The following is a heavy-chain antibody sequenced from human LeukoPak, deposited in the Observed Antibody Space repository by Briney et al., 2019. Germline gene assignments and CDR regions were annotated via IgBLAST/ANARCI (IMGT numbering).Heavy chain of an antibody. CDR1: GLTVSSNY. V-gene: IGHV3-53*01. CDR3: ARDEPGYCSGGSCYEMGDY. J-gene: IGHJ4*02. Sequence: GRSLSLSCPPSGLTVSSNYMCSVRQAPGKGLEWDSVIYSGGSKYYADSVKGRFTISRDNSKNTLYLQMNSLRAEDTAVYYCARDEPGYCSGGSCYEMGDYWGQGTLVTVSS. CDR2: IYSGGSK. D-gene: IGHD2-15*01.